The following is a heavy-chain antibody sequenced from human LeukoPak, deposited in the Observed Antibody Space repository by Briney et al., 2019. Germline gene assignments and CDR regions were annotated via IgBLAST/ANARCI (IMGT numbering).Heavy chain of an antibody. CDR1: GGSISSHY. CDR2: IYYSGST. J-gene: IGHJ4*02. D-gene: IGHD5-12*01. CDR3: ARDDDYLYYFDY. Sequence: SETLSLTCTVSGGSISSHYWSWIRQPPGKGLEWIGYIYYSGSTNYNPSLKSRVTISVDTSKNQFSLKLSSVTAADTAVYYCARDDDYLYYFDYWGQGTLVTVSS. V-gene: IGHV4-59*11.